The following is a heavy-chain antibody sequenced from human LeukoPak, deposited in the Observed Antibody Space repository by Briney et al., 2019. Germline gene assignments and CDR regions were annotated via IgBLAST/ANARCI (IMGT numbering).Heavy chain of an antibody. CDR2: VSYDGGNK. V-gene: IGHV3-30*03. D-gene: IGHD5-24*01. CDR1: GFTFSSYG. J-gene: IGHJ3*02. Sequence: PGRSLRLSCAASGFTFSSYGMHWVRQAPGKGLEWVALVSYDGGNKYYADSVKGRFTISRDNSKNTLYLQMNSLRAEDTAVYYCARDRRRDGYKLDAFDIWGQGTMVTVSS. CDR3: ARDRRRDGYKLDAFDI.